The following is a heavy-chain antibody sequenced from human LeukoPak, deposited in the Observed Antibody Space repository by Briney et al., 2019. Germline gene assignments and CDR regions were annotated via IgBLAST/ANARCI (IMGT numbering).Heavy chain of an antibody. Sequence: GRSLRLSCAASGFTFSSYAMHWVRQAPGKGLEWVAVISYDGSNKYYADSVKGRFTISRDNPKNTLYLQMNSLRAEDTAVYYCARASVAATLFRPYVYYGMDVWGQGTTVTVSS. J-gene: IGHJ6*02. CDR2: ISYDGSNK. CDR1: GFTFSSYA. CDR3: ARASVAATLFRPYVYYGMDV. V-gene: IGHV3-30-3*01. D-gene: IGHD2-15*01.